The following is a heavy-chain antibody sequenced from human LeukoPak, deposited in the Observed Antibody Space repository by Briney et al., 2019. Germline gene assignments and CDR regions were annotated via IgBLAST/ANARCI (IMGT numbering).Heavy chain of an antibody. V-gene: IGHV3-7*05. CDR3: AREKNLGT. CDR1: GFTFGSYW. Sequence: PGGSLRLSCAASGFTFGSYWMSWVRQAPGKRLEWVATIKEAGSDKYYVDSVKGRFTISRDNVKSSVYLQMNSLRAEDTAVYYCAREKNLGTWGQGNLVTVSS. D-gene: IGHD1-14*01. J-gene: IGHJ4*02. CDR2: IKEAGSDK.